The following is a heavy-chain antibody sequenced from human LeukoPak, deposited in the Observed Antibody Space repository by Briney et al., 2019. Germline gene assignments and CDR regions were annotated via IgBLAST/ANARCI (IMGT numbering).Heavy chain of an antibody. CDR3: ARDNSVGDIAWWFDP. J-gene: IGHJ5*02. CDR1: GYTFTSYA. V-gene: IGHV1-69*05. CDR2: IIPIFGTA. Sequence: SVKVSCKASGYTFTSYAMHWVRQAPGQGLEWMGGIIPIFGTANYAQKFQGRVTMTRDMSTTTDYMELSSLRSEDTAVYHCARDNSVGDIAWWFDPWGQGTLVTVSS. D-gene: IGHD3-16*02.